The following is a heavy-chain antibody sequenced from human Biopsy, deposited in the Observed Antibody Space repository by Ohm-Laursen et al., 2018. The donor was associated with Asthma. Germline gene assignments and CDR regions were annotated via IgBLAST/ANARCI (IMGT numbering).Heavy chain of an antibody. CDR2: ISVYNGNT. CDR1: GYTFNSAG. CDR3: ARAVDYSHYYGIDV. Sequence: ATVKLSCKASGYTFNSAGITWVRQAPGQGLEWMGWISVYNGNTKVAQKLQDRVTMITDTSTSTAYMELRSLRSDDTAVYFCARAVDYSHYYGIDVWGQGTTVTVS. J-gene: IGHJ6*02. D-gene: IGHD3-10*01. V-gene: IGHV1-18*01.